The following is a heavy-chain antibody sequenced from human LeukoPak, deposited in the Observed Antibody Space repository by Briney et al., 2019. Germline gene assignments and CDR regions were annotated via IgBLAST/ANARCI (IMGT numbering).Heavy chain of an antibody. J-gene: IGHJ6*04. D-gene: IGHD3-10*01. Sequence: GGSLRLSCAASGFTFSSDGMHWVRQAPGKGLEWVAGIWYDGSNKYYADAVKGRFTTSRDNSKNTLYLQMNSLRAEDTAVYYCARDRGRYYGSGSYRPGGMDVWGKGTTVTVSS. V-gene: IGHV3-33*01. CDR3: ARDRGRYYGSGSYRPGGMDV. CDR1: GFTFSSDG. CDR2: IWYDGSNK.